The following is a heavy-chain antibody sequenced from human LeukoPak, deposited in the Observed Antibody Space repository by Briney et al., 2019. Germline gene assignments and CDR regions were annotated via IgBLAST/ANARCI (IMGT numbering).Heavy chain of an antibody. CDR1: GYTFTSYD. V-gene: IGHV1-8*01. Sequence: ASVKVSCKASGYTFTSYDINWVRQATGQGLEWMGWMNPNSGNPGYAQKFQGRVTMTRNTSISTAYMELSSLRSEDTAVYYCAREEWKAVAGRGDYWGQGTLVTVSS. J-gene: IGHJ4*02. CDR3: AREEWKAVAGRGDY. D-gene: IGHD6-19*01. CDR2: MNPNSGNP.